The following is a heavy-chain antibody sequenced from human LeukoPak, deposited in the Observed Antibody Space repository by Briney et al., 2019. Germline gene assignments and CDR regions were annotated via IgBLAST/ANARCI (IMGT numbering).Heavy chain of an antibody. V-gene: IGHV4-38-2*02. CDR1: GYSISSGYY. CDR2: IYHSGSA. CDR3: ARSAVPAAAPVWFDP. D-gene: IGHD2-2*01. Sequence: SETLSLTCTVSGYSISSGYYWGWIRQPPGKGLEWIGSIYHSGSAYYNPSLKSRVTISVDTSKNQFSLKLSSVTAADTAVYYCARSAVPAAAPVWFDPWGQGTLVTVSS. J-gene: IGHJ5*02.